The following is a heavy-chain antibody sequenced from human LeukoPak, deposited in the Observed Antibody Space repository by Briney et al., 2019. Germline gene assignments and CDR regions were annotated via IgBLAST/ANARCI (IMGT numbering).Heavy chain of an antibody. Sequence: SETLSLTCAVYGGSFSGYYWSWIRQPPGKGLEWIGEINHSGSTNYNPSLKSRVTISVDTSKNQFSLKLSSVTAADTAVYYCARTRIAAADPDFDYWGQGTLVTVSS. V-gene: IGHV4-34*01. D-gene: IGHD6-13*01. J-gene: IGHJ4*02. CDR1: GGSFSGYY. CDR3: ARTRIAAADPDFDY. CDR2: INHSGST.